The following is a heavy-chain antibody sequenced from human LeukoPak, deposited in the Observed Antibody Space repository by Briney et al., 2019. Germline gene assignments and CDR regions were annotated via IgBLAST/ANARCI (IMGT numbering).Heavy chain of an antibody. CDR1: GFTFSSYS. J-gene: IGHJ1*01. D-gene: IGHD3-22*01. CDR3: AKGGEGPYYKKYFQH. V-gene: IGHV3-21*04. Sequence: GGSLRLSCAASGFTFSSYSMNWVRQAPGKGLEWVSSISRSSSYIYYADSVKGRFTFSRDNSKNTLYLEMNRLRAEDTAVYYCAKGGEGPYYKKYFQHWGQGTLVTVSS. CDR2: ISRSSSYI.